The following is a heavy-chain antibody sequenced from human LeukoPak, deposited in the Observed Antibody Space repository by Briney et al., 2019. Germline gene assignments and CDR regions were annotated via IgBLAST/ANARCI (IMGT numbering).Heavy chain of an antibody. CDR1: GYTFTSYG. CDR2: ISAYNGNT. J-gene: IGHJ4*02. Sequence: ASVTVSFKASGYTFTSYGISWVRQAPGQGLEWMGWISAYNGNTNYAQKLQGRVTMTTDTSTSTAYMELRSLRSDDTAVYYCARSITIFGVVGSAGGYWGQGTLVTVSS. V-gene: IGHV1-18*01. CDR3: ARSITIFGVVGSAGGY. D-gene: IGHD3-3*01.